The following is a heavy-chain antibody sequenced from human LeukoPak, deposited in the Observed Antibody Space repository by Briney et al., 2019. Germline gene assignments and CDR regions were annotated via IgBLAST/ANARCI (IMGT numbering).Heavy chain of an antibody. CDR3: ARDLIIWGASLLRAFDI. J-gene: IGHJ3*02. CDR2: ISSSSSYI. Sequence: PGGSLRLSCAASGFTFSSYSMTWVRQAPGKGLEWVSSISSSSSYIYYADSVKGRFTISRDNAKNSLYLQMNSLRAEDTAVYYCARDLIIWGASLLRAFDIWGQGTMVTVSS. V-gene: IGHV3-21*01. D-gene: IGHD3-9*01. CDR1: GFTFSSYS.